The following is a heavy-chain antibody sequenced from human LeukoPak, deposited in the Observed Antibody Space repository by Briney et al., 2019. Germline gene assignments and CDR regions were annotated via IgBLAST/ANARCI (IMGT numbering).Heavy chain of an antibody. V-gene: IGHV3-23*01. CDR3: VKGGKITDF. CDR2: VTPSGGST. Sequence: GGSLRLSCAASGFTFSSYGMHWVRQAPGKGLGWVSVVTPSGGSTYYADSVKGRFTISRDNSKNTLYLQMNSLRAEDTAIYYCVKGGKITDFWGQGTLVTVSS. CDR1: GFTFSSYG. D-gene: IGHD5-24*01. J-gene: IGHJ4*02.